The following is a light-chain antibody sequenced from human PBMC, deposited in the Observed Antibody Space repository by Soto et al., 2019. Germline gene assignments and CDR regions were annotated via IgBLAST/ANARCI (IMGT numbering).Light chain of an antibody. CDR1: LGVNSA. CDR2: DAS. J-gene: IGKJ4*01. V-gene: IGKV1D-13*01. CDR3: QQHNNFPLT. Sequence: AIQLTQSPSSLSASVGDRVTISCRASLGVNSALVWYQQKPGKPPKLLVYDASSLEGGVPSRFSGSGSGTDFTLTISRLQPEDFATYYCQQHNNFPLTFSGGTKVDIK.